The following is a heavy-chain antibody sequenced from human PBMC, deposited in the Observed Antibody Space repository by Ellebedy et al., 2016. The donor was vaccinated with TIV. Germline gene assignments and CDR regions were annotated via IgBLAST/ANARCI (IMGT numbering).Heavy chain of an antibody. CDR2: IYHSGST. J-gene: IGHJ4*02. CDR1: GYSISSGYY. D-gene: IGHD5-18*01. CDR3: ARGDTAMGFLPADFDY. V-gene: IGHV4-38-2*02. Sequence: SETLSLTXTVSGYSISSGYYWGWIRQPPGKGLEWIGSIYHSGSTYYNPSLKSRVTISVDTSKNQFSLKLSSVTAADTAVYYCARGDTAMGFLPADFDYWGQGTLVTVSS.